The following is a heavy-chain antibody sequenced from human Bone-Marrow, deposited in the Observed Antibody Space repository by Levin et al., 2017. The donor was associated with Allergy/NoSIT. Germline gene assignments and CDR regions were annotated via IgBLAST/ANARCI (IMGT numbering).Heavy chain of an antibody. D-gene: IGHD5-18*01. V-gene: IGHV3-53*01. J-gene: IGHJ4*02. CDR3: ARGADAAMVLDY. CDR2: VYTGGTT. CDR1: DFTVNHNF. Sequence: ETLSLTCAASDFTVNHNFMSWVRQAPGKGLEWVSIVYTGGTTDYADSVKGRFTISRDNSKNTVYLQMTSLRAEDTAVYYCARGADAAMVLDYWGQGTLVSVSS.